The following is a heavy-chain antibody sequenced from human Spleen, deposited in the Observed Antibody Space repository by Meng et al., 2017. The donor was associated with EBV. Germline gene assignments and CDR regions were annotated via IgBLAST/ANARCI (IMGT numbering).Heavy chain of an antibody. V-gene: IGHV1-69*01. CDR3: ARLNDYSSGSTS. CDR1: GGSFSSHS. D-gene: IGHD6-19*01. CDR2: ITPIFGTS. J-gene: IGHJ5*02. Sequence: QLLLVQSGAEVKKPGSSMKVSCKASGGSFSSHSFSWVRQAPGQGLEWMAGITPIFGTSNYAQKFQDRVTISADESTTTVYLELSSLRSEDTAVYYCARLNDYSSGSTSWGQGTLVTVSS.